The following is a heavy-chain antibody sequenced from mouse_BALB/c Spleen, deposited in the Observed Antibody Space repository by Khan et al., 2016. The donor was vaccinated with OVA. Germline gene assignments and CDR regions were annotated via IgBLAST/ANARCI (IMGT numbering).Heavy chain of an antibody. V-gene: IGHV14-3*02. CDR1: GFNIKDTY. Sequence: IQLVQSGAELVKPGASVKLSCTASGFNIKDTYMPWVKQRPEQGLEWIGRIDPANGNTKYDPNFQGKATITADTSSNTAYLQLSSLTSEDTAFYYCARINAWGQGTTLTVSS. CDR2: IDPANGNT. J-gene: IGHJ2*01. CDR3: ARINA.